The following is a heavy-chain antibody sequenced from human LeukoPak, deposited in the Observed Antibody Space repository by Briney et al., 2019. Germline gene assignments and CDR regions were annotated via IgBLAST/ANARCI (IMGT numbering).Heavy chain of an antibody. CDR3: AGYHQWFLNDR. CDR2: IYSGETA. Sequence: PSETLSLTCAVSDGSFSNYYWSWFRQSPGEGLEWIAEIYSGETAKYNPSLWSRVTISADTSKSQFSLRLSSVTAADTAVYYCAGYHQWFLNDRWGQGTLVTVSS. V-gene: IGHV4-34*01. CDR1: DGSFSNYY. D-gene: IGHD2-8*01. J-gene: IGHJ5*02.